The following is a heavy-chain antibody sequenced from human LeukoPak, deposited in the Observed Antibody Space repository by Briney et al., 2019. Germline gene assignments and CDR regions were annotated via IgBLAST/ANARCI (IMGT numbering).Heavy chain of an antibody. D-gene: IGHD6-13*01. J-gene: IGHJ4*02. CDR1: GGSFSGYY. CDR3: ARGHSSSWYGYIYY. V-gene: IGHV4-34*01. CDR2: INHSGST. Sequence: SETLSLTCAVYGGSFSGYYWNWIRQPPGKGLEWIGEINHSGSTNYNPSLKSRVTISVDTSKNQFSLKLSSVTASDTAVYYCARGHSSSWYGYIYYWGQGTLVTVSS.